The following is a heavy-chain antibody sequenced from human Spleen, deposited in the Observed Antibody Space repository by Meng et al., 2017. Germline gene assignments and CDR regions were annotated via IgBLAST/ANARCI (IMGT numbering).Heavy chain of an antibody. Sequence: WGSLTLSCAASRFTIRSYGMHWVRQAPGKGLEWVAVISYNGDNKYYADSVKGRFTISRDKSKNTPYLQMNSLRAEDTAVYYCVSNCENFDSEDNYYFDNWGQGTMVTVSS. CDR3: VSNCENFDSEDNYYFDN. D-gene: IGHD3-9*01. V-gene: IGHV3-30*01. CDR1: RFTIRSYG. CDR2: ISYNGDNK. J-gene: IGHJ4*02.